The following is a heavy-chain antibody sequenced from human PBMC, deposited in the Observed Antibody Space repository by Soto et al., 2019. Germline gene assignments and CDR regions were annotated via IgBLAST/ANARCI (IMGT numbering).Heavy chain of an antibody. D-gene: IGHD3-10*01. V-gene: IGHV3-23*01. CDR1: GFTFSSYA. CDR3: AKDVYSYASGSYSPFDY. J-gene: IGHJ4*02. Sequence: GGSLRLSCAASGFTFSSYAMSWVRQAPGKGLEWVSAISGSGGNTYYADSVKGRFTISRDNSKNTLYLQMNSLRAEDMAVYYCAKDVYSYASGSYSPFDYWGQGTLVTVSS. CDR2: ISGSGGNT.